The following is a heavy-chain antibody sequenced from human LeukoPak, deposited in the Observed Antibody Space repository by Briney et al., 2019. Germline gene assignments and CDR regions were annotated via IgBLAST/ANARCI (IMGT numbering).Heavy chain of an antibody. Sequence: GGSLRFSCAASGFTFDDYAMQWVRQGPGKGLEWVSGVSWNSGSIGYADSVKGRFTISRDNAKNSLYMQMNSLRAEDTALYYCAKDKSYSGSYSWFDPWGQGTLVTVSS. J-gene: IGHJ5*02. D-gene: IGHD1-26*01. CDR2: VSWNSGSI. CDR3: AKDKSYSGSYSWFDP. V-gene: IGHV3-9*01. CDR1: GFTFDDYA.